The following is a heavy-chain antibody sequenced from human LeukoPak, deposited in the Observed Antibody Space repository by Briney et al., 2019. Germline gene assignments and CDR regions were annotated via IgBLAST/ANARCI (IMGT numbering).Heavy chain of an antibody. D-gene: IGHD3-16*01. J-gene: IGHJ3*02. Sequence: PGGSLRLSCEASGFILKNHWMTWVRQAPGKGLEWVAHINPDGSEKFYVDSVKGRFTISRDNAKNSLFLQLNSLRAEDTAVYYCARVWQYYYDYSAFDMWGQRTMVTVS. CDR1: GFILKNHW. CDR2: INPDGSEK. V-gene: IGHV3-7*01. CDR3: ARVWQYYYDYSAFDM.